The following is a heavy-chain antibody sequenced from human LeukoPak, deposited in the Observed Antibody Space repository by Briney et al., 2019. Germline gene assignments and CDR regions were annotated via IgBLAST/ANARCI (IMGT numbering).Heavy chain of an antibody. V-gene: IGHV4-4*07. J-gene: IGHJ4*02. D-gene: IGHD2-2*01. Sequence: SETLSLTCTVSGGSISSYYWSWIRQPAGKGLEWIGRISSSGSTNYNPSLKSRVTMSVDTSKNQFSLKLSSVTAADTAVYYCARHHCSSTSCSFTGYFDYWGQGTLVTVSS. CDR3: ARHHCSSTSCSFTGYFDY. CDR1: GGSISSYY. CDR2: ISSSGST.